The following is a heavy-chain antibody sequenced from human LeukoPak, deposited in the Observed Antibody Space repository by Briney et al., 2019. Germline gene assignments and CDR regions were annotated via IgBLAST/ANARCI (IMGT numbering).Heavy chain of an antibody. CDR2: IYYSGST. V-gene: IGHV4-30-4*07. Sequence: SETLSLTCAVSGGSISSGGYSWSWIRQPPGKGLEWIGYIYYSGSTYYNPSLKSRVTISVDTSKNQFSLKLSSVTAADTAVYYCARRSDYYSGSYYSFDYWGQGTLVTVSS. J-gene: IGHJ4*02. CDR3: ARRSDYYSGSYYSFDY. CDR1: GGSISSGGYS. D-gene: IGHD1-26*01.